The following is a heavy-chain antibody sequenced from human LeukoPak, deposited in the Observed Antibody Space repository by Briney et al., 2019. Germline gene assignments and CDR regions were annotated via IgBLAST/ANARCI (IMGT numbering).Heavy chain of an antibody. CDR2: ISWNSGSI. V-gene: IGHV3-9*01. Sequence: GGSLRLSCAASGSTFSSYAMSWVRQAPGKGLEWVSGISWNSGSIGYADSVKGRFTISRDNAKNSLYLQMNSLRAEDTALYYCAKDRGYSYGFFDYWGQGTLVTVSS. D-gene: IGHD5-18*01. CDR1: GSTFSSYA. CDR3: AKDRGYSYGFFDY. J-gene: IGHJ4*02.